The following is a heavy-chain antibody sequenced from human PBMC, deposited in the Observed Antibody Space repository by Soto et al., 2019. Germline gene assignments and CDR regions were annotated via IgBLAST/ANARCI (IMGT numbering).Heavy chain of an antibody. Sequence: PSQTLSLTCAISGDSVSSNSAAWNWIRQSPSRGLEWLGRTYYRSKWYNDYAVSVKSRVTINPDTSKNQFSLQLNSVTPEDTAVYYCARDLGIVVVPAAGTTYYFDYWGQGTLVTVPQ. CDR3: ARDLGIVVVPAAGTTYYFDY. CDR2: TYYRSKWYN. J-gene: IGHJ4*02. CDR1: GDSVSSNSAA. D-gene: IGHD2-2*03. V-gene: IGHV6-1*01.